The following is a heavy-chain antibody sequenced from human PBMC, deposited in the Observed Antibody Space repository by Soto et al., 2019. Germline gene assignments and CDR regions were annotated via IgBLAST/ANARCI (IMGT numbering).Heavy chain of an antibody. CDR2: IKSDGSST. CDR3: ARGGPSSSSSWYPY. Sequence: GGSLRLSCAASGLTFSSYWMHWVRHVAEKGLVWVSRIKSDGSSTNYADSVKGRFTISRDNAKNTVYLQMNSLRAEDTAVYYCARGGPSSSSSWYPYWGQGTLVTVSS. J-gene: IGHJ4*02. D-gene: IGHD6-13*01. CDR1: GLTFSSYW. V-gene: IGHV3-74*01.